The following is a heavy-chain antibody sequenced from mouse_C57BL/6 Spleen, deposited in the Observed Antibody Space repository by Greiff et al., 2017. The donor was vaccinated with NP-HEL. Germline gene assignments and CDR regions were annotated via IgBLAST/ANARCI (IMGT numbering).Heavy chain of an antibody. V-gene: IGHV1-26*01. CDR2: INPNNGGT. J-gene: IGHJ4*01. Sequence: EVQLQQSGPELVKPGASVKISCKASGYTFTDYYMNWVKQSHGKSLEWIGDINPNNGGTSYNQKFKGKATLTVDKSSSTAYMELRSLTSEDSAVYYCAKFTIYYDGSSYAMDYWGQGTSVTVSS. CDR3: AKFTIYYDGSSYAMDY. D-gene: IGHD1-1*01. CDR1: GYTFTDYY.